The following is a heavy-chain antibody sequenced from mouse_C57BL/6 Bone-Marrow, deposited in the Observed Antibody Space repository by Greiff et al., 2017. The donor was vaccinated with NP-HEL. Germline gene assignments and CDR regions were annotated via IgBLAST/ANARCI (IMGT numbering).Heavy chain of an antibody. D-gene: IGHD1-1*01. CDR2: IDPSDSYT. Sequence: QVHVKQPGAELVMPGASVKLSCKASGYTFTSYWMHWVKQRPGQGLEWIGEIDPSDSYTNYNQKFKGKSTLTVDKSSSTAYMQLSSLTSEDSAVYYCARETTVVATRAWFAYWGQGTLVTVSA. CDR1: GYTFTSYW. J-gene: IGHJ3*01. CDR3: ARETTVVATRAWFAY. V-gene: IGHV1-69*01.